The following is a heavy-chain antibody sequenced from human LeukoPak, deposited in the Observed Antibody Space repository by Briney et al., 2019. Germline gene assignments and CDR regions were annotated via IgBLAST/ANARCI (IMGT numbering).Heavy chain of an antibody. Sequence: GESLKISCKGSGYSFTSYWIGWVRQMPGNGLEWMGIIYPGDSDTRYSPSFQGQVTISADKSISTAYLQWSSLKASDTAMYYCARGTGTDSSGYYWWYYFDYWGQGTLVTVSS. V-gene: IGHV5-51*01. CDR3: ARGTGTDSSGYYWWYYFDY. J-gene: IGHJ4*02. D-gene: IGHD3-22*01. CDR2: IYPGDSDT. CDR1: GYSFTSYW.